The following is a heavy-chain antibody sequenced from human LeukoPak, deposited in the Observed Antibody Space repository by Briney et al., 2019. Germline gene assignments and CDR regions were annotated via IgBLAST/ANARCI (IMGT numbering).Heavy chain of an antibody. CDR2: INHSGST. CDR1: GGSFSGYY. J-gene: IGHJ6*03. V-gene: IGHV4-34*01. Sequence: SETLSLTCAVYGGSFSGYYWSWIRQPPGKGLEWIGEINHSGSTNYNPSLKSRVTISVDTSKNQFSLKLSSVTAADTAVYYCARLLYYGSGSYGYYYYYYMDVWGKGTTVTISS. CDR3: ARLLYYGSGSYGYYYYYYMDV. D-gene: IGHD3-10*01.